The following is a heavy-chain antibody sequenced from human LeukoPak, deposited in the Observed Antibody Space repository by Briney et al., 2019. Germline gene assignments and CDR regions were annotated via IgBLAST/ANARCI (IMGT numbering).Heavy chain of an antibody. Sequence: PGGSLRLSCTASGFTFGDYAMSWVRQAPGKGLEWVGFIRSKAYGGTTEYAASVKGRFTVSRDDSKSIAYLQMNSLKTEDTAVYYCARRDCSTFSCYSFDYWGQGILVTVSS. CDR2: IRSKAYGGTT. CDR3: ARRDCSTFSCYSFDY. V-gene: IGHV3-49*04. CDR1: GFTFGDYA. D-gene: IGHD2-2*01. J-gene: IGHJ4*02.